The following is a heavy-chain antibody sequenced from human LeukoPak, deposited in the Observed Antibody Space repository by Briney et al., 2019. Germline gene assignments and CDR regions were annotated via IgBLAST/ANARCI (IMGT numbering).Heavy chain of an antibody. CDR3: AVGGYCSGGSCYALTY. V-gene: IGHV3-23*01. D-gene: IGHD2-15*01. Sequence: PGGTLRLSCAASGFTFSYYGMSWVRQAPGKGLEWVSAMSGSGATSYYADSVKGRFTISRDNSKNTLYLQMNSLRVEDTAVYYCAVGGYCSGGSCYALTYWGQGTLVTVSS. CDR1: GFTFSYYG. J-gene: IGHJ4*02. CDR2: MSGSGATS.